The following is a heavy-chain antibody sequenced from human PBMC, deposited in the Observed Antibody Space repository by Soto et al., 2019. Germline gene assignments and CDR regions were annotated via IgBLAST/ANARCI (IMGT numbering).Heavy chain of an antibody. V-gene: IGHV4-4*07. J-gene: IGHJ6*02. CDR2: IDTSGTT. CDR3: ARGPRGYVYYHGRDV. D-gene: IGHD3-10*01. Sequence: SHRCSVWDGCSGSCYVSRIRKNAGKGLEWIGRIDTSGTTNYNPSLKSRVTMSVDASKNHFSLNLSSVTAADTAVYYCARGPRGYVYYHGRDVWGQGPTVT. CDR1: DGCSGSCY.